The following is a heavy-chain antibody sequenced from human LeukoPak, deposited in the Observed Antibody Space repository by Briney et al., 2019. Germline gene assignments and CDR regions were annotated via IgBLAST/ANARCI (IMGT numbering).Heavy chain of an antibody. V-gene: IGHV3-11*05. CDR1: GFTFSDYY. J-gene: IGHJ4*02. D-gene: IGHD6-13*01. Sequence: GGSLRLSCAASGFTFSDYYMSWIRQAPGKGLEWVSYISSSSSYTNYADSVKGRFTISRDNAKNSLYLQMNSLRAEDTAVYYCARDHDPYSSSLSYFDYWGQGTLVTVSS. CDR2: ISSSSSYT. CDR3: ARDHDPYSSSLSYFDY.